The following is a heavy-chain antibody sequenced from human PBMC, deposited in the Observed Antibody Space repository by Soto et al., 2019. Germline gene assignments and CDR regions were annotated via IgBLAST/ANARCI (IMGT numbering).Heavy chain of an antibody. D-gene: IGHD2-21*01. CDR2: IIPIFGTA. Sequence: QVQLVQSGAEVKKPGASVKVSCKASGYTFTSYGISWVRQAPGQGLEWMGGIIPIFGTANYAQKFQGRVTITADESTSTAYMELSSLRSEDTAVYYCARGTYYYGMDVWGQGTTVTVSS. CDR3: ARGTYYYGMDV. J-gene: IGHJ6*02. CDR1: GYTFTSYG. V-gene: IGHV1-69*13.